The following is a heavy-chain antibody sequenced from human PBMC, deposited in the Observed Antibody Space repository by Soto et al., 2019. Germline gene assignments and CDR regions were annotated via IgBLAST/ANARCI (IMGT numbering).Heavy chain of an antibody. J-gene: IGHJ4*02. CDR1: GGTFNTYT. CDR2: FIPILDMA. D-gene: IGHD2-21*01. Sequence: QVQVVQSGAEVKKPESSVKVSCKPSGGTFNTYTVNWVRLAPGHGLEWMGRFIPILDMANYAQKFQDRVTITADRSTFTAYMELNSLTSDDTAVYYCAITYCRDNSCPRYFDFWGSGTRVTVSS. CDR3: AITYCRDNSCPRYFDF. V-gene: IGHV1-69*02.